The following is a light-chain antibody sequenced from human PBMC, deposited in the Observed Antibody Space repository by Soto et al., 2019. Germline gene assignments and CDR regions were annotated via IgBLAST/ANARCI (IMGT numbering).Light chain of an antibody. CDR1: QGISSY. CDR3: QQLNTYPLT. Sequence: DIQLTQSPSFLSASVGDRVTITCRASQGISSYLAWYQQKPGKAPKLLIYAASTLQGGVPSRLSGSESGTEFTLTISSLQPEDFATYYCQQLNTYPLTFGGGTK. J-gene: IGKJ4*01. CDR2: AAS. V-gene: IGKV1-9*01.